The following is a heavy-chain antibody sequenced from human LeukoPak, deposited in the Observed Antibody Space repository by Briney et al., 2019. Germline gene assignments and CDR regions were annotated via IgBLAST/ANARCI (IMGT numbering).Heavy chain of an antibody. V-gene: IGHV1-69*04. CDR1: GYTFTSYG. CDR2: IIPILGIA. D-gene: IGHD3-9*01. Sequence: ASVKVSCKASGYTFTSYGISWVRQAPGQGLEWMGRIIPILGIANYAQKFQGRVTITADKSTSTAYMELSSLRSEDTAVYYCAREYYDILTGHGPWFDPWGQGTLVTVSS. J-gene: IGHJ5*02. CDR3: AREYYDILTGHGPWFDP.